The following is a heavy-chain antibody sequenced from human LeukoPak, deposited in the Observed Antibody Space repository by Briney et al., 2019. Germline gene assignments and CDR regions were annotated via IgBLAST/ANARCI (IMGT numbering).Heavy chain of an antibody. D-gene: IGHD2-2*01. V-gene: IGHV3-21*01. Sequence: PGGSLRLSCAASGFTFSSYSMNWVRQAPGKGLEWVSSISSSSSYIYYADSVKGRFTFSRDNAKNSLYLQMNSLRAEDTAVYYCARDSKALIPAASEKGDYWGQGTLVTVSS. J-gene: IGHJ4*02. CDR2: ISSSSSYI. CDR3: ARDSKALIPAASEKGDY. CDR1: GFTFSSYS.